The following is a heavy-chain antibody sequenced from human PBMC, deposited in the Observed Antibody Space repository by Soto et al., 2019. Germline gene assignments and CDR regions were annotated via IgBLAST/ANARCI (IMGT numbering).Heavy chain of an antibody. CDR2: ISAHNGNT. V-gene: IGHV1-18*01. Sequence: QVHLVQSGAEVKKPGASVKVSCKGSGYAFTTYGITWGRQAPGQGLEWMGWISAHNGNTNYAQKLQGRVTVTRDTSKITAYMEMRSLRSDDTAVYYCARGRDGDYWGQGALVTVSS. CDR3: ARGRDGDY. CDR1: GYAFTTYG. D-gene: IGHD6-6*01. J-gene: IGHJ4*02.